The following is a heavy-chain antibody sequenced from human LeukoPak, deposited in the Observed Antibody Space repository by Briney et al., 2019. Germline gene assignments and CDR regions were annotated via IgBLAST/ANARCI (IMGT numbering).Heavy chain of an antibody. Sequence: GGSLRLSCAASGFTFSGYVMNWVCQAPGKGLEWVSDISGTGSNTYYTDSVKGRFTISRDNSKNTLYLQMDSLRAEDTAVYYCAKIRKGTGYYDYWGQGTLVTVSS. CDR2: ISGTGSNT. J-gene: IGHJ4*02. CDR3: AKIRKGTGYYDY. D-gene: IGHD3/OR15-3a*01. V-gene: IGHV3-23*01. CDR1: GFTFSGYV.